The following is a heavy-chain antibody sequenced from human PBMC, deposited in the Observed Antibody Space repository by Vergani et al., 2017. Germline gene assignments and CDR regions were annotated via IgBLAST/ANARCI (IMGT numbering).Heavy chain of an antibody. CDR2: IYYSGST. V-gene: IGHV4-59*01. D-gene: IGHD3-10*01. J-gene: IGHJ4*02. CDR1: GGSISSYY. CDR3: AREGRYYGSGSYLGY. Sequence: QVQLQESGPGLVKPSETLSLTCTVSGGSISSYYWSWIRQPPGKGLEWIGYIYYSGSTNYNPSLKSRVTISVDTSKNQFSLKLSSVTAADTAVYYCAREGRYYGSGSYLGYWGQGTLVTVSS.